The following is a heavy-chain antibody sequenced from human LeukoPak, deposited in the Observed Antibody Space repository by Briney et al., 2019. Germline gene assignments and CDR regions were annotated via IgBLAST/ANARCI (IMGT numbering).Heavy chain of an antibody. CDR3: ARGGQQLDNWFDP. CDR1: GGSISSGSYY. CDR2: IYTSGST. J-gene: IGHJ5*02. V-gene: IGHV4-61*02. Sequence: SETLSLTCTVSGGSISSGSYYWSWIRQPAGTGLEWIGRIYTSGSTNYNPSLKSRVTISVDTSKNQFSLKLSSVTAADTAVYYCARGGQQLDNWFDPWGQGTLVTVSS. D-gene: IGHD6-13*01.